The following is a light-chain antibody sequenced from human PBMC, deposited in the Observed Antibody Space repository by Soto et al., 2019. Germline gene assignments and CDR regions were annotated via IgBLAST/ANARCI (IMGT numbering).Light chain of an antibody. CDR1: QSVSSAY. CDR3: QQYSNNPPIT. Sequence: IVLTQSPGTLSLSPGERATLSCMATQSVSSAYLAWYLQKPGQAPRLLVYRASSRANGIPARFSGSGSGTEFTLTISSLQSEDFAVYDCQQYSNNPPITFGQGTRLEIK. CDR2: RAS. V-gene: IGKV3-20*01. J-gene: IGKJ5*01.